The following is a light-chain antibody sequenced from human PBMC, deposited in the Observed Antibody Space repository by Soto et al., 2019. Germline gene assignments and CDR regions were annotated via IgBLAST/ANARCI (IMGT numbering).Light chain of an antibody. CDR3: ISYTSSSTSYV. V-gene: IGLV2-14*01. J-gene: IGLJ1*01. CDR2: EVS. CDR1: SSDVGGYNH. Sequence: QSVLTQPASVSGSPGQSITISCTGTSSDVGGYNHVAWYQQHPGKAPKLMIYEVSNRPSGVSNRFSGSKSGNTASLTISGLQAEDEADYYCISYTSSSTSYVFGTGTKLTVL.